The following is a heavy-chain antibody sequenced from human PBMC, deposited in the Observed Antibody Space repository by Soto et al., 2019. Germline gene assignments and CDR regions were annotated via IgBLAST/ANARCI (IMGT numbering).Heavy chain of an antibody. J-gene: IGHJ4*02. Sequence: SQTLSLTCGISGDSVSSNSAAWNWLRQSPSRGLEWLGRTYYRSKWYNDYAVSVESRITINPDTSKNHFSLQLNFVTPEDTAVYLCARGEQYSGRIFDYWGQGTVVTVSS. V-gene: IGHV6-1*01. CDR1: GDSVSSNSAA. CDR2: TYYRSKWYN. D-gene: IGHD1-26*01. CDR3: ARGEQYSGRIFDY.